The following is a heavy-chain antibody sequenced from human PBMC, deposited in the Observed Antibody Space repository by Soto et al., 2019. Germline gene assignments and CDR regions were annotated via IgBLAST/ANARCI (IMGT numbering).Heavy chain of an antibody. CDR1: GGSITSSGYY. Sequence: QVQLQESGPGLVKPSQTLSLTCTVSGGSITSSGYYWSWIRQHPGEGLGWIGFTSNSGSTSYNPSLQSRVTISVDTSSNQFSLNLKSVTAADTAVYCARGGGSTKVDYWGQGTLVTVSP. CDR2: TSNSGST. V-gene: IGHV4-31*03. D-gene: IGHD2-2*01. CDR3: ARGGGSTKVDY. J-gene: IGHJ4*02.